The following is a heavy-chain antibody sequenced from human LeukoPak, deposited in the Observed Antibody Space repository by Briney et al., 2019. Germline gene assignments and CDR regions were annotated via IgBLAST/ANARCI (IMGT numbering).Heavy chain of an antibody. D-gene: IGHD3-9*01. V-gene: IGHV1-18*01. J-gene: IGHJ6*02. CDR1: GYTFTSYG. Sequence: VASVKVSCKASGYTFTSYGISWVRQAPGQGLEWMGWISAYNGNTNYAQKLQGRVTMTTDTSTSTAYMELRSLRSDDTAVYYCARESGDDTLTGVYYYYGMDVWGQGTTVTVSS. CDR3: ARESGDDTLTGVYYYYGMDV. CDR2: ISAYNGNT.